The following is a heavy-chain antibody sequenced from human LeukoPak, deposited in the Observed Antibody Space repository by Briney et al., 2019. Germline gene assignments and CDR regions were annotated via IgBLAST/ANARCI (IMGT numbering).Heavy chain of an antibody. CDR3: ARFAVHRRIAVAGQFGLDY. CDR1: GYTFTSYN. D-gene: IGHD6-19*01. CDR2: INPSGGST. J-gene: IGHJ4*02. Sequence: ASVKVSCKASGYTFTSYNIYWVRQAPGQGPEWMGIINPSGGSTNYAQKFQGRVTMSRDTSTSTVYMELSSLRSEDTAVYYCARFAVHRRIAVAGQFGLDYWGQGTLVTVSS. V-gene: IGHV1-46*01.